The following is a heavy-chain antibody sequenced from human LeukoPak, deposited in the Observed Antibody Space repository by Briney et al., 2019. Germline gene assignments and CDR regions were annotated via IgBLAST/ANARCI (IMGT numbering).Heavy chain of an antibody. V-gene: IGHV4-59*01. CDR1: GGSISSYY. Sequence: TSETLSLTCTVSGGSISSYYWSWIRQPPGKGLEWIGYIYYSGSTNYNPSLKSRVTISVDTSKNQFSLKLSSVTAADTAVYYCAREPRYGSGSYSDYWGQGTLVTVSS. D-gene: IGHD3-10*01. J-gene: IGHJ4*02. CDR3: AREPRYGSGSYSDY. CDR2: IYYSGST.